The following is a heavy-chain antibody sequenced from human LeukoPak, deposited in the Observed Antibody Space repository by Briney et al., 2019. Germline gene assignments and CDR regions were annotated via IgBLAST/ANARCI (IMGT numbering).Heavy chain of an antibody. Sequence: PGGSLRLSCAASGFTFSNAGMSWVRQAPGEGVEWVGRIKSKTYGGTTDYAAPVKGRFAISRDDSKNTLYLQMNSLKTEDTAVYYCSGSGYYYAIDYWGQGTLVTVSS. CDR3: SGSGYYYAIDY. CDR2: IKSKTYGGTT. CDR1: GFTFSNAG. D-gene: IGHD3-22*01. J-gene: IGHJ4*02. V-gene: IGHV3-15*01.